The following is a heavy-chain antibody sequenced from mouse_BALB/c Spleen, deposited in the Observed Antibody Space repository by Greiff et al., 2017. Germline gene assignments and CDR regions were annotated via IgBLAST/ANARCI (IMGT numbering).Heavy chain of an antibody. CDR2: ISSGGST. V-gene: IGHV5-6-5*01. D-gene: IGHD1-1*01. Sequence: EVQLVESGGGLVKPGGSLKLSCAASGFTFSSYAMPWVRQTPAKRLEWVASISSGGSTYYPDSVKGRFTISRDNARNILYLQMSSLRSEDTAMYYCSRGGGYYDGYFDVWGAGTTVTVSS. CDR1: GFTFSSYA. CDR3: SRGGGYYDGYFDV. J-gene: IGHJ1*01.